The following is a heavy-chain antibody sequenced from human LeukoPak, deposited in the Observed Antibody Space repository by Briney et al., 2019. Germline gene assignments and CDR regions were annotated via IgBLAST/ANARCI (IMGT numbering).Heavy chain of an antibody. Sequence: SSETLSLTCTVSGYSISSGYYWGWIRQPPGKGLEWIGSIYHSGSTYYNPSLKSRVTISVDTSKNQFSLKLSSVTAADTAVYYCARVRCSSTSCYTPDVLDPWGQGTLVTVSS. J-gene: IGHJ5*02. CDR1: GYSISSGYY. CDR3: ARVRCSSTSCYTPDVLDP. V-gene: IGHV4-38-2*02. CDR2: IYHSGST. D-gene: IGHD2-2*02.